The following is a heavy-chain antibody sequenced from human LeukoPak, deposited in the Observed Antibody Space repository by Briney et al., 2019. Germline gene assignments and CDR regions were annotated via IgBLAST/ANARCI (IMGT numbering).Heavy chain of an antibody. J-gene: IGHJ4*02. CDR2: INHSGST. CDR3: ARSRIAAAVFDS. Sequence: SETLSLTCAVYGGSFSGYYWSWIRQPPGKGLEWIGEINHSGSTNYNPSLKSRVTISVDTSKNQFSLKLSSVTAADTAVYYCARSRIAAAVFDSWGQGTLVTVSS. D-gene: IGHD6-13*01. V-gene: IGHV4-34*01. CDR1: GGSFSGYY.